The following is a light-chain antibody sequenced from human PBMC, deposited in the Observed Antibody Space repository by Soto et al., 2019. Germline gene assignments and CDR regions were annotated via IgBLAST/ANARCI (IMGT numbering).Light chain of an antibody. CDR3: AAWDDSLNGLV. CDR2: SDT. J-gene: IGLJ7*01. Sequence: QAVVSQEPSVSGTPGQRVAMDCSGGDSNIGKNSVNWYRQVPGMAPQLLIYSDTLRSFGIPDRFSASKSGTSASLAIGGLQSDDEALYFCAAWDDSLNGLVFGGGTQLTVL. V-gene: IGLV1-44*01. CDR1: DSNIGKNS.